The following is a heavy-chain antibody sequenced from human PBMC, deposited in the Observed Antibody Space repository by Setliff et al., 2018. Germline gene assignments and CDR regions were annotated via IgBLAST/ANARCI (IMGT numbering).Heavy chain of an antibody. CDR3: ARGGYSYGYDHGFDI. J-gene: IGHJ3*02. Sequence: ASVKVSCKASGYSFSDYGISWVRQAPGQGLEWMGWISAYNGNTKYAQKLPGRVTMATDISTSTAYMELRSLRSDDTAVYYCARGGYSYGYDHGFDIWGQGTMVTVSS. V-gene: IGHV1-18*01. CDR2: ISAYNGNT. D-gene: IGHD5-18*01. CDR1: GYSFSDYG.